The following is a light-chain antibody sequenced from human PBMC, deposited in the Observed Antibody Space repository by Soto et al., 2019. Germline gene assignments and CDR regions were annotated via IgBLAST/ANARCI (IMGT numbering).Light chain of an antibody. J-gene: IGKJ4*01. CDR2: AAS. CDR3: QQLNSYPPLT. CDR1: QGISSY. Sequence: IQFTQSPSSLSASVGDRVTISCRASQGISSYLAWYQQKPGKAPKLLIYAASTLQSGVPSRFSGSGSGTDFTLTISSLQPEDFATYYCQQLNSYPPLTFGGGTKVELK. V-gene: IGKV1-9*01.